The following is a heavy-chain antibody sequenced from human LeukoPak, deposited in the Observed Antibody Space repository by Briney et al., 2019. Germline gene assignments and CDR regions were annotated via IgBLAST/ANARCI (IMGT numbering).Heavy chain of an antibody. D-gene: IGHD6-19*01. V-gene: IGHV3-23*01. Sequence: GGSLRLSCAVSGFTFSTYAMSWIRQAPGKGLEWVSAISGSGGNTYYADSVKGRFTISRDNSKNTLYRQMNSLRAEDTAVYYCAKAVAGHKNWGQGTLVTVSS. CDR1: GFTFSTYA. CDR3: AKAVAGHKN. J-gene: IGHJ4*02. CDR2: ISGSGGNT.